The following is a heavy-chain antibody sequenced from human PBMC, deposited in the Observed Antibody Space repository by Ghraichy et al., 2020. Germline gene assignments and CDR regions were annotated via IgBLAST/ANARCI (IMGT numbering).Heavy chain of an antibody. CDR1: GFTFSNYA. Sequence: GGSLRLSCAASGFTFSNYAMAWVRQGAGMGLEWVSAISGSGDTKYYANSVRGRFTISRDNSKNILYLQMDFLRVEDTALYYCAKFPYTSGSDSGWPWGFEYWGQGTLVIASS. V-gene: IGHV3-23*01. CDR3: AKFPYTSGSDSGWPWGFEY. J-gene: IGHJ4*02. CDR2: ISGSGDTK. D-gene: IGHD6-19*01.